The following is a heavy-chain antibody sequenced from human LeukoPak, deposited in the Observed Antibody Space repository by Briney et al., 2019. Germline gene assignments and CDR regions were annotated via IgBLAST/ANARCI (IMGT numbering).Heavy chain of an antibody. Sequence: SVKVSCKASGGTFSSYAISWVRQAPGQGLEWMGGIIPIFGTANYAQKFQGRVTITADESTSTAYMELSSLRSEDTAVYYCARSPAAGIWPFDYWGQGTLVTVSS. J-gene: IGHJ4*02. CDR2: IIPIFGTA. D-gene: IGHD6-13*01. CDR3: ARSPAAGIWPFDY. CDR1: GGTFSSYA. V-gene: IGHV1-69*13.